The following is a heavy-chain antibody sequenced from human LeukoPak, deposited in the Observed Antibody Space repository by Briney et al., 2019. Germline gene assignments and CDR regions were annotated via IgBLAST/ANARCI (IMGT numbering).Heavy chain of an antibody. V-gene: IGHV3-53*05. CDR2: IYSGGST. J-gene: IGHJ4*02. CDR3: ARDLIQLWLRGFIGY. D-gene: IGHD5-18*01. Sequence: PGGSLRLSCAASGLTVSSNSMSWVRQAPGKGLEWVSFIYSGGSTYYADSVKGRFTISRDNSKNTLYLQMNSLRAEDTAVYYCARDLIQLWLRGFIGYWGQGTLVTVSS. CDR1: GLTVSSNS.